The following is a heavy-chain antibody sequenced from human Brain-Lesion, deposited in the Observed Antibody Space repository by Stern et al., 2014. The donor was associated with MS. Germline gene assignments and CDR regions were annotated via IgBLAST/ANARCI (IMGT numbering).Heavy chain of an antibody. V-gene: IGHV1-2*02. D-gene: IGHD3-3*01. J-gene: IGHJ6*02. Sequence: QVQLVQSGAEVKKPGASVKVSCKTSGYIFTGYYIHWVRQAPGQGLEWMGWIKPNTGGTKYAQKFQGRVTMSRDTSISTAYVELSSLTSDDTAVYYCARDQRGITIFGVVTDYYYLGMDVWGQGTTVTVSS. CDR3: ARDQRGITIFGVVTDYYYLGMDV. CDR1: GYIFTGYY. CDR2: IKPNTGGT.